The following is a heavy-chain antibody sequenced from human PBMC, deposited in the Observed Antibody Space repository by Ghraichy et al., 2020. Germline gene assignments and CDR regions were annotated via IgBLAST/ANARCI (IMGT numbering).Heavy chain of an antibody. D-gene: IGHD6-6*01. CDR1: GGSISGYY. CDR2: IYYNGYT. J-gene: IGHJ4*02. CDR3: ARLYSSSPKVVDY. Sequence: LETLSLTCTVSGGSISGYYWSWIRQPPGKGLEWIGYIYYNGYTDYNPSLKSRVTISVDTSKNQFSLKLSSLTAADTAVYYCARLYSSSPKVVDYWGQGTLVTVSS. V-gene: IGHV4-59*01.